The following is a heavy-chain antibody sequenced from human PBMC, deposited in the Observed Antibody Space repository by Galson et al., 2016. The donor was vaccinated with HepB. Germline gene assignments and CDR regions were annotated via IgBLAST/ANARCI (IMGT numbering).Heavy chain of an antibody. CDR2: ISPKSGDT. D-gene: IGHD5-18*01. CDR3: ARVHRYSYVDS. V-gene: IGHV1-2*02. J-gene: IGHJ4*02. CDR1: GYSFTSYY. Sequence: SVKVSCKASGYSFTSYYMHWLRQAPGQGLKWMGWISPKSGDTKYVQKFQGRVTMTTDTSISTAYMEVRRLRSDDTAVYYCARVHRYSYVDSWGQGTLVTVSS.